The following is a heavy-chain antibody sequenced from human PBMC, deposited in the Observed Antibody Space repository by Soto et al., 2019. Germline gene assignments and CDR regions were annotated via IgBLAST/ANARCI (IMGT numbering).Heavy chain of an antibody. D-gene: IGHD6-19*01. J-gene: IGHJ6*02. Sequence: QVQLVESGGGVVQPGRSLRLSCAASGFTFSSYGMHWVRQAPGKGLEWVAVIWYDGSNKYYADSVKGRFTISRDNSKNTLYLQMNSLRAEDTAVYYCAREPNGYSSGGVYYYGMDVWGQGTTVTVSS. V-gene: IGHV3-33*01. CDR3: AREPNGYSSGGVYYYGMDV. CDR2: IWYDGSNK. CDR1: GFTFSSYG.